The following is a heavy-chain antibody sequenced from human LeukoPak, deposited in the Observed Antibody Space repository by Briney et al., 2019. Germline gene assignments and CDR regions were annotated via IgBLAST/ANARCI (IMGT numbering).Heavy chain of an antibody. CDR3: ARGEYYFDY. V-gene: IGHV3-48*03. CDR1: GFTFNNYQ. J-gene: IGHJ4*02. CDR2: ISSSGRTI. Sequence: GGSLRLSCAASGFTFNNYQMNCVRQAPGKGLECISYISSSGRTIYYADSLEGRFTVSRDNAKNSLYLRMNNLRAEDTAVYYCARGEYYFDYWGQGTLVTVSS.